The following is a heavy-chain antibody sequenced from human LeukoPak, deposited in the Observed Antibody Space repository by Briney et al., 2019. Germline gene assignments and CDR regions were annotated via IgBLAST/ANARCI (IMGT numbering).Heavy chain of an antibody. Sequence: PGGPLRLSCVGSGFTLSGYSMNWVRQSPEMGLEWVSSISSDSSSIYYGDSLKGRFIVSRDNAKNSLYLQMTGLKDDDTAIYYCTTLSAHWFDPWGRGTLVTVSS. J-gene: IGHJ5*02. CDR1: GFTLSGYS. V-gene: IGHV3-21*01. CDR3: TTLSAHWFDP. D-gene: IGHD2/OR15-2a*01. CDR2: ISSDSSSI.